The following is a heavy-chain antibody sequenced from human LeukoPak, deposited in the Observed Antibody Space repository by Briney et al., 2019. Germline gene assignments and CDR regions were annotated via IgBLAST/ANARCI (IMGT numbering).Heavy chain of an antibody. J-gene: IGHJ4*02. CDR2: ISYDGSNK. D-gene: IGHD2-2*01. CDR1: GFTFSSYG. CDR3: ARASSDGIIPAATSFDC. Sequence: GRSLRLSCAASGFTFSSYGMHWVRQAPGKGLEWVAVISYDGSNKYYADSVKGRFTISRDNSKNTLYLQMNSLRAEDTAVYYCARASSDGIIPAATSFDCWGQGTLVTVSS. V-gene: IGHV3-30*03.